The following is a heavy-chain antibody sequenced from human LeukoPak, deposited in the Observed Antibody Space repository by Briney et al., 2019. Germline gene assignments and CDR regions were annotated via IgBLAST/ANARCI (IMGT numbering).Heavy chain of an antibody. V-gene: IGHV4-34*01. J-gene: IGHJ4*02. CDR2: INHSGST. Sequence: PSETLSLTCAVYGGSFSDYYWSWIRQPPGKGLEWIGKINHSGSTNYNPSLKSRVTMSVDTSKNQFSLKLSSVTAADTAVYYCARAKITDFWSGYYYYFDYWGQGTLVTVSS. CDR3: ARAKITDFWSGYYYYFDY. CDR1: GGSFSDYY. D-gene: IGHD3-3*01.